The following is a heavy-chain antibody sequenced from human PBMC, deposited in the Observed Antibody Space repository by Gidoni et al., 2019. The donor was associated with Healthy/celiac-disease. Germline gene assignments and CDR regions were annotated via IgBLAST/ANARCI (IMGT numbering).Heavy chain of an antibody. V-gene: IGHV1-46*01. D-gene: IGHD3-16*02. J-gene: IGHJ6*02. Sequence: QVQLVQSGAEVKKPGASVKVSCMASGYTFTSYYMHWVRQAPGQGLEWMGIINPSGGSTSYEQKFQGRVTMTRDTSTSTVYMELSSLRSEDTAVYYCARASALVYYGMDVWGQGTTVTVSS. CDR1: GYTFTSYY. CDR2: INPSGGST. CDR3: ARASALVYYGMDV.